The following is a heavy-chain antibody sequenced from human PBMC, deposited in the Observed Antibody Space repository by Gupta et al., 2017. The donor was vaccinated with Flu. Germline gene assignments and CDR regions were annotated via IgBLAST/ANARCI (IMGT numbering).Heavy chain of an antibody. CDR1: GLTFSNAW. D-gene: IGHD5-24*01. Sequence: EVQLVESGGGLVKPGGSLRLSCAASGLTFSNAWMSWVRKAPGKGLEWVGRIKSKTDGGTTDYAAPVKGRFTISRDDSKNTLYLQMNSLKTEDTAVYYCTTDLGDVYNHLGPDYWGQGTLVTVSS. V-gene: IGHV3-15*01. J-gene: IGHJ4*02. CDR3: TTDLGDVYNHLGPDY. CDR2: IKSKTDGGTT.